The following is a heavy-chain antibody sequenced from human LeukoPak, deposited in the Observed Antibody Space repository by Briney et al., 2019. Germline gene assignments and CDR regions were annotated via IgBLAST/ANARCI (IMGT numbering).Heavy chain of an antibody. V-gene: IGHV1-2*02. J-gene: IGHJ4*02. CDR1: GYTFTSYY. D-gene: IGHD1-1*01. Sequence: ASVKVSCRTSGYTFTSYYMHWVRQAPGQGLEWIGWMNPNSGATNYAQKFQGRVTMTRDTSSSTAYMELSRLTSDDTAVYYCARDPTNWIDYWGQGTLATVSS. CDR3: ARDPTNWIDY. CDR2: MNPNSGAT.